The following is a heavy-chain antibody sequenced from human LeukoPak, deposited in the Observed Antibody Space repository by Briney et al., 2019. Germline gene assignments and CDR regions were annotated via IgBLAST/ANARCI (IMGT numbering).Heavy chain of an antibody. Sequence: ASETLSLTCIVSGGSISGGHYYWAWIRQSPGKGLEWIGMINYSGNTYYNPSLWSRATISVDTSTNQFTLNLNSVTAADTAVYYCARGYDYWGQGTLVTVSS. CDR1: GGSISGGHYY. J-gene: IGHJ4*02. D-gene: IGHD6-13*01. CDR3: ARGYDY. V-gene: IGHV4-39*01. CDR2: INYSGNT.